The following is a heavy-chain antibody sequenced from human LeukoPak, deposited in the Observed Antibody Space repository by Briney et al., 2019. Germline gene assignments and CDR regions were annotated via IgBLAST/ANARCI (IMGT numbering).Heavy chain of an antibody. J-gene: IGHJ3*02. V-gene: IGHV4-59*01. CDR2: IYYSGST. CDR1: GGSISSYY. Sequence: PSETLSLTCTVSGGSISSYYWSWIRQPPGKGLEWIGYIYYSGSTNYNPSLKSRVTISVDTSKNQFSLKLSSVTAADTAVYYCASIPNDAFDIWAKGQWSPSLQ. CDR3: ASIPNDAFDI.